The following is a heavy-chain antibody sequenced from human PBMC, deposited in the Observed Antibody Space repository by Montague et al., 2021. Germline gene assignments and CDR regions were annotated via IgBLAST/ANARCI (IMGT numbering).Heavy chain of an antibody. D-gene: IGHD6-19*01. CDR2: ISSSSSYI. CDR1: GFTFSSYT. Sequence: SLRLSCAASGFTFSSYTMNWVRQAPGKGLEWVSAISSSSSYIYYADSVKGRFTISRDNAKKSLYLQITSLRVEDTAVYYCARCGSGCSYLDIWGQGTLVTVSS. CDR3: ARCGSGCSYLDI. J-gene: IGHJ4*02. V-gene: IGHV3-21*01.